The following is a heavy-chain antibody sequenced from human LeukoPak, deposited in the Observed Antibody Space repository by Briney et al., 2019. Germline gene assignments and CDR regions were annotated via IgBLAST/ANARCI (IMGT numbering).Heavy chain of an antibody. CDR1: GFTFSSYW. Sequence: GGSLRLSCEASGFTFSSYWMSWVRQVPGKGLEWVAHIKQDGSEKYYVDFVKGRFTISRDNAKNSLYLQMNSLRAEDTAVYYCARLRYDYVGLFAYWGQGTLVTVSS. CDR3: ARLRYDYVGLFAY. D-gene: IGHD3-16*01. V-gene: IGHV3-7*01. CDR2: IKQDGSEK. J-gene: IGHJ4*02.